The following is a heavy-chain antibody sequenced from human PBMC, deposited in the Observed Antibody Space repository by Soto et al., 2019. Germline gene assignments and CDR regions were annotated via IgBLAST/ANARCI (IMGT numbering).Heavy chain of an antibody. CDR1: GLTFSSYS. Sequence: EVQLVESGGGLVKPGGSLRLSCAASGLTFSSYSMNWVRQAPGKGLEWVSYISGSSDTIYYTDSVKGRFTISRDNAKNSLYLQLNSLRDDDTAVYYCARHGPHGRVQVGYYYGMDVWGQGTTVTVSS. D-gene: IGHD1-1*01. V-gene: IGHV3-48*02. J-gene: IGHJ6*02. CDR3: ARHGPHGRVQVGYYYGMDV. CDR2: ISGSSDTI.